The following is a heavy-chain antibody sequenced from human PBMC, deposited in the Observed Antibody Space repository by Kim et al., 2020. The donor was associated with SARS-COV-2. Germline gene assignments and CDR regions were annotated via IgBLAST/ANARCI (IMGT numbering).Heavy chain of an antibody. CDR3: ARDRVIRYYYYYYGMDV. D-gene: IGHD3-16*02. J-gene: IGHJ6*02. CDR1: GFTFSSYW. Sequence: GGSLRLSCAASGFTFSSYWMSWVRQAPGKGLEWVANIKQDGSEKYYVDSVKGRFTISRDNAKNSLYLQMNSLRAEDTAVYYCARDRVIRYYYYYYGMDVWGQGTTVTVSS. CDR2: IKQDGSEK. V-gene: IGHV3-7*03.